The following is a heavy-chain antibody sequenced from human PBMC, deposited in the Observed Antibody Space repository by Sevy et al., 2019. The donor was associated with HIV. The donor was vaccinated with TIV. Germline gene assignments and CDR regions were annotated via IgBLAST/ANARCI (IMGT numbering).Heavy chain of an antibody. CDR1: GFTFSSYW. CDR2: IKQDGSEK. CDR3: ARPAYDFWSGYYDGWFDP. Sequence: GGSLRLSCAASGFTFSSYWMSRVRQAPGKGLEWVANIKQDGSEKYYVDSVKGRFTISRDNAKNSLYLQMNSLRAEDTAVYYCARPAYDFWSGYYDGWFDPWGQGTLVTVSS. J-gene: IGHJ5*02. D-gene: IGHD3-3*01. V-gene: IGHV3-7*01.